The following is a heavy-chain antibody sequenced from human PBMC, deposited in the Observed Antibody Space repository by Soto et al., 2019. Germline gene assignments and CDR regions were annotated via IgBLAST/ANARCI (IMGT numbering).Heavy chain of an antibody. V-gene: IGHV3-30*03. CDR2: ISYDGSNK. Sequence: PGGSLRLSFAASGFTFSSSSMHWVRQAPGKGLEWVAVISYDGSNKYYAYAVKGRFTISRDNSNNTLYLQMNSLRAEDTAVYYCARAAAASGYYYYGMDYRGQGNTVNVSS. D-gene: IGHD6-13*01. CDR3: ARAAAASGYYYYGMDY. CDR1: GFTFSSSS. J-gene: IGHJ6*02.